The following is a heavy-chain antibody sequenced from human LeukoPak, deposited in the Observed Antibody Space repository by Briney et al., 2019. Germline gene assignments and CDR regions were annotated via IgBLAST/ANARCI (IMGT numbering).Heavy chain of an antibody. Sequence: GASVKVSCKVSGYTLTELSMHWVRQAPGQGLEWMGWINPNSGGTNYAQKFQGRVTMTRDTSISTAYMELSRLRSDDTAVYYCARDYALNCSSTSCHYNWFDPWGQGTLVTVSS. CDR1: GYTLTELS. CDR3: ARDYALNCSSTSCHYNWFDP. V-gene: IGHV1-2*02. J-gene: IGHJ5*02. CDR2: INPNSGGT. D-gene: IGHD2-2*01.